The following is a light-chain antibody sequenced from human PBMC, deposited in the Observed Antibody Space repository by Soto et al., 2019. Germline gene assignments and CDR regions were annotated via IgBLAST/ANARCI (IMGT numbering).Light chain of an antibody. CDR3: QSYDSSLSGSGV. Sequence: QSVLTQPPSVSGAPGQRVTISCAGSSSNIGAGYDVHWYQQLPGTAPKLLIYGNNNRPSGVPDRFSGSKSGTSASLAITGLQAEDEAEYSCQSYDSSLSGSGVFGGGTKVTVL. CDR1: SSNIGAGYD. V-gene: IGLV1-40*01. J-gene: IGLJ2*01. CDR2: GNN.